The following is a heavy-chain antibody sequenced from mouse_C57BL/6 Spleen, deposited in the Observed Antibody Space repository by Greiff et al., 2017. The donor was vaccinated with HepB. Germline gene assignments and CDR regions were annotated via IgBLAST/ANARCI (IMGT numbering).Heavy chain of an antibody. D-gene: IGHD1-1*01. V-gene: IGHV5-9-1*02. Sequence: EVHLVESGEGLVKPGGSLKLSCAASGFTFSSYAMSWVRQTPEKRLEWVAYISSGGDYIYYADTVKGRFTISRDNARNTLYLQMSSLKSEDTAMYYCTRDSSHTTVDWYFDVWGTGTTVTVSS. CDR1: GFTFSSYA. J-gene: IGHJ1*03. CDR2: ISSGGDYI. CDR3: TRDSSHTTVDWYFDV.